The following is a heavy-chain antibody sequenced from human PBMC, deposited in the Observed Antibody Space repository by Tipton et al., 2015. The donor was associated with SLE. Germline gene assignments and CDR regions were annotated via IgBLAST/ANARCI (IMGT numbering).Heavy chain of an antibody. CDR3: ARLRGFDP. J-gene: IGHJ5*02. CDR1: GGSFSVHY. V-gene: IGHV4-34*01. Sequence: TLSLTCAVYGGSFSVHYWSWSWIRQPPGKGLEWIGEIDHSRSTNYNPSLKSRVTISIDTSKKQVSLKMTSLTAADTAVYYCARLRGFDPWGQGTLVIVSS. CDR2: IDHSRST.